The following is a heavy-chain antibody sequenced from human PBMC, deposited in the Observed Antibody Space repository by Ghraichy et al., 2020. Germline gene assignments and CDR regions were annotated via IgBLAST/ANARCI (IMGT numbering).Heavy chain of an antibody. V-gene: IGHV3-21*01. CDR1: GFTFSSYS. CDR3: ARDPSTVTPNFDY. D-gene: IGHD4-11*01. CDR2: ISSSSSYI. Sequence: GGSLRLSCAASGFTFSSYSMNWVRQAPGKGLEWVSSISSSSSYIYYADSVKGRFTISRDNAKNSLYLQMNSLRAEDTAVYYCARDPSTVTPNFDYWGQGTLVTVSS. J-gene: IGHJ4*02.